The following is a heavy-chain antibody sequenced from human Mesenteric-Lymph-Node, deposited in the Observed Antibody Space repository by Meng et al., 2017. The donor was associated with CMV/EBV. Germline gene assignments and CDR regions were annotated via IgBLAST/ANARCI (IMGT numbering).Heavy chain of an antibody. D-gene: IGHD2-2*01. CDR2: INHSGST. CDR3: ARGLRGDIVVVPAATRGSFDY. Sequence: RGYYWSWIRQTAGKGLEWIGEINHSGSTNYNPSLTSRVNISVDTSKNQFSLKLSSVTAADTAVYYCARGLRGDIVVVPAATRGSFDYWGQGTLVTVSS. CDR1: RGYY. V-gene: IGHV4-34*01. J-gene: IGHJ4*02.